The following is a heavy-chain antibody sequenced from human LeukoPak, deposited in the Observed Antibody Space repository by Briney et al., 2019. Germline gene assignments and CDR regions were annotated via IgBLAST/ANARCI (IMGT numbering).Heavy chain of an antibody. J-gene: IGHJ4*02. CDR3: AKGGKTIMCPTSCYDY. Sequence: GGSLRLSCAASGFTFSSNGMSWVRQAPGRGLEWVSVISGSGGSPDYTESVKGRFTISRANSKNTLYLQMNSLRAEDTAVYYCAKGGKTIMCPTSCYDYWGQGTLVTVSS. D-gene: IGHD2-2*01. V-gene: IGHV3-23*01. CDR2: ISGSGGSP. CDR1: GFTFSSNG.